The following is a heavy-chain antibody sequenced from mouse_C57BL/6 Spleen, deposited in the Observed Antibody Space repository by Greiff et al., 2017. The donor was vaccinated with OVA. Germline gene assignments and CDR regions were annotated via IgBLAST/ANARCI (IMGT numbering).Heavy chain of an antibody. CDR3: ASFGSYAWCDY. CDR2: IDPNNGDT. Sequence: VQLQQSGAELVRPGASVKISCKASGYTFTNYCMNWVKQSHGQGLEWIGEIDPNNGDTNYNQKFKGKATLTVDKSSSTAYMELRSLTSEDFAVYFCASFGSYAWCDYWGQGTPVTVS. V-gene: IGHV1-26*01. D-gene: IGHD1-1*02. CDR1: GYTFTNYC. J-gene: IGHJ3*01.